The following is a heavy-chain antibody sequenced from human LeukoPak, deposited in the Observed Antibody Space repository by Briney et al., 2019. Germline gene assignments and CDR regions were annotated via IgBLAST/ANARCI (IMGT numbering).Heavy chain of an antibody. J-gene: IGHJ4*02. D-gene: IGHD6-13*01. CDR2: ISYDGSNK. CDR1: GFTLSSFG. V-gene: IGHV3-30*18. Sequence: GGSLRLSCAASGFTLSSFGMQWVRQAPGKGLEWVAVISYDGSNKYYADSVKGRFTISRDNSKNTLYLQMNSLRAEDTAVYYCAKRMGPSIAAADLDYWGQGTLVTVSS. CDR3: AKRMGPSIAAADLDY.